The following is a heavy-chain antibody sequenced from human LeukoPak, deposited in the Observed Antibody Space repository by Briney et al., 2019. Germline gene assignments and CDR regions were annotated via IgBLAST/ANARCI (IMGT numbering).Heavy chain of an antibody. V-gene: IGHV4-59*01. D-gene: IGHD3-22*01. J-gene: IGHJ4*02. Sequence: PSETLSLTCTVSGGSISTYYWSWIRQPPGKGLEWIGYNYYSGSTNYNPSLKSRVTISVDTSKNQFSLKLTSVTAADTAVYYCARNYDSSGYVDYWGQGTLVTVSS. CDR3: ARNYDSSGYVDY. CDR1: GGSISTYY. CDR2: NYYSGST.